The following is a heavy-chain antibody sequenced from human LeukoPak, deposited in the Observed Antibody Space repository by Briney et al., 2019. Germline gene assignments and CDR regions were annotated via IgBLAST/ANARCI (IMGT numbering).Heavy chain of an antibody. CDR1: GFTFSSYA. D-gene: IGHD4-17*01. CDR2: ISGSGGST. J-gene: IGHJ4*02. CDR3: AKAYGDYAHFDY. Sequence: GGSLRLSCAASGFTFSSYAMSWVRQAPGKGLGWVSAISGSGGSTYYADSVKGRFTISRDNSKNTLYLRMNSLRAEDTAVYYCAKAYGDYAHFDYWGQGTLVTVSS. V-gene: IGHV3-23*01.